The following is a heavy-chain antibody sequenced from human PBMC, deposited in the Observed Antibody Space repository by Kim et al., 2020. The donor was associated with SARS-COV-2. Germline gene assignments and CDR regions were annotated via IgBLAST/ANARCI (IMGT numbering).Heavy chain of an antibody. D-gene: IGHD1-1*01. CDR1: GFTFNNYA. Sequence: GGSLRLSCAASGFTFNNYAMSWVRQAPGRGLEWVSNLGASGDNTYYVDSVKGRFTISSDNSRNRLFLQMDRLSAEDTAVYYCAKGRAGIRSPLDHWGQGTLVAV. CDR2: LGASGDNT. CDR3: AKGRAGIRSPLDH. V-gene: IGHV3-23*01. J-gene: IGHJ4*02.